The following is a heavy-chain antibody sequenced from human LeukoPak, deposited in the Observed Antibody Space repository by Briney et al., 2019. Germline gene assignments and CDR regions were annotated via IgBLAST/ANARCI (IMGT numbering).Heavy chain of an antibody. CDR1: GFTFSSYA. Sequence: PGGSLRLSCAASGFTFSSYAMSWVRQAPGKGLEWVSAISGSGGSTYYADSVKGRFTTSRDISKNTLYLQMNSLRAEDTAVYYCAKGQWLVGGWFDPWGQGTLVTVSS. D-gene: IGHD6-19*01. J-gene: IGHJ5*02. CDR2: ISGSGGST. V-gene: IGHV3-23*01. CDR3: AKGQWLVGGWFDP.